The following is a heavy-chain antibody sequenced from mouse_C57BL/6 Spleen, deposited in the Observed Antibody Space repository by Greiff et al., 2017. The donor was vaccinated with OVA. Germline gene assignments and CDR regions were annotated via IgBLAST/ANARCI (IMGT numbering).Heavy chain of an antibody. CDR3: ANGYQPLSMGH. CDR2: IYPGSGST. J-gene: IGHJ4*01. CDR1: GYSFTSYW. Sequence: QVQLQQPGAELVKPGASVKMSCKASGYSFTSYWITWVKQRPGQGLEWIGDIYPGSGSTNYNEKFKSKATLTVDTSTSTAYMQLSSLTSEDTAIYYCANGYQPLSMGHRGQGTSVTVSS. V-gene: IGHV1-55*01. D-gene: IGHD2-2*01.